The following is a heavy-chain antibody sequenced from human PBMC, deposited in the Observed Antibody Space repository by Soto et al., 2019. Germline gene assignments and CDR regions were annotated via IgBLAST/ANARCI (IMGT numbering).Heavy chain of an antibody. V-gene: IGHV3-66*01. J-gene: IGHJ4*02. CDR3: TTLTTYVILPWFYPC. CDR1: GFTVNSNY. CDR2: IYSDGST. D-gene: IGHD3-9*01. Sequence: EVQLVESGGGLVQPGGSLRLSCAASGFTVNSNYMSWVRQAPGKGLEWVSVIYSDGSTYYADSVKGRFIISRDNSNNTLYFQMNSLRAEDTAVYYFTTLTTYVILPWFYPCWGQGTLVTVSS.